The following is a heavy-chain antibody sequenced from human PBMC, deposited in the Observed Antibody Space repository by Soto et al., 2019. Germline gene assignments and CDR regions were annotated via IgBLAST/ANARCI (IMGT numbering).Heavy chain of an antibody. CDR2: LVPQFGTP. Sequence: QVQLVPSGAEVKKPGSSVKVSCLASRGTFNRYAINWVRQAPGHGLEWLGALVPQFGTPNYEQKFQDRVTSGADESTNTTYMELRGLTSDDTAVYYCARQIRDTPMVPFDVWGQGTMVTVSS. CDR1: RGTFNRYA. D-gene: IGHD5-18*01. V-gene: IGHV1-69*01. CDR3: ARQIRDTPMVPFDV. J-gene: IGHJ4*02.